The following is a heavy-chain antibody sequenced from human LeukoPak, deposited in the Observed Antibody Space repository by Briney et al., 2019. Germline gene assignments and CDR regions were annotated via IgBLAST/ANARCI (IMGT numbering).Heavy chain of an antibody. D-gene: IGHD2-2*01. Sequence: PSETLSLTCTVSGDSITSGGYYWGWIRQPPGKGLEWIGSIYYSGSTYYNPSLKSRVTISVDTSKNQFSLQMTSVTAADTAVYYCARSYCSSPSCYAIDAFDIWGQGTMVTVSS. CDR1: GDSITSGGYY. V-gene: IGHV4-39*07. J-gene: IGHJ3*02. CDR3: ARSYCSSPSCYAIDAFDI. CDR2: IYYSGST.